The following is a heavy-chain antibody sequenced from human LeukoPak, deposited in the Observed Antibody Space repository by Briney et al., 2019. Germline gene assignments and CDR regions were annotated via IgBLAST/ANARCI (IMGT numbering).Heavy chain of an antibody. V-gene: IGHV4-59*01. D-gene: IGHD6-19*01. CDR3: ARGVALADYYFDY. Sequence: SETLSLTCTVSGGSIRNYYWSWIRQPPGKGLEWIGYIYDSGSTNYNPSLKSRVTISVDTSKNLFSLKLSSVTAADTAVYYCARGVALADYYFDYWGQGTLVNVSS. CDR1: GGSIRNYY. CDR2: IYDSGST. J-gene: IGHJ4*02.